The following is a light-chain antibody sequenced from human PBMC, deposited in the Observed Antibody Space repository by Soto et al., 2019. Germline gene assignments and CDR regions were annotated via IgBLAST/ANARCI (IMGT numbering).Light chain of an antibody. CDR1: QVISTS. V-gene: IGKV1-39*01. Sequence: GESVTITCRASQVISTSLAWYQVKPGKAPKLLIYAASTLESGVPSRFSATGSGTEFTLTISSLQPEDFATYYCQQSYSTPRTFGQGTKVDIK. J-gene: IGKJ1*01. CDR2: AAS. CDR3: QQSYSTPRT.